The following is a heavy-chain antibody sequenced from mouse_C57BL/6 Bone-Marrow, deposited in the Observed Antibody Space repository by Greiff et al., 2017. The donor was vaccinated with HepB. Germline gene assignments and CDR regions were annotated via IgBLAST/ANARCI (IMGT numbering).Heavy chain of an antibody. Sequence: EVKLQESGGGLVKPGGSLKLSCAASGFTFSDYGMHWVRQAPEKGLEWVAYISSGSSTIYYADTVKGRFTISRDNAKNTLFLQMTSLRSGDTAMYYCARDGEMDYWGQVTSVTVSS. V-gene: IGHV5-17*01. CDR1: GFTFSDYG. CDR3: ARDGEMDY. CDR2: ISSGSSTI. D-gene: IGHD2-3*01. J-gene: IGHJ4*01.